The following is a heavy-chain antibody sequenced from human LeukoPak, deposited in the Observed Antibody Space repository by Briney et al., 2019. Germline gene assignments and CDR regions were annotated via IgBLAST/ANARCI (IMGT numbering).Heavy chain of an antibody. Sequence: GASVKLSCKASGYTFTSYDINWVRQATGQGLEWMGWMNPNSGNTGYAQKFQGRVTMTRNTSISTAYMELSSLRSEDTAVYYCARVGPNYYDSSGYYNWFDPWGQGTLVTVSS. CDR1: GYTFTSYD. J-gene: IGHJ5*02. CDR3: ARVGPNYYDSSGYYNWFDP. V-gene: IGHV1-8*01. CDR2: MNPNSGNT. D-gene: IGHD3-22*01.